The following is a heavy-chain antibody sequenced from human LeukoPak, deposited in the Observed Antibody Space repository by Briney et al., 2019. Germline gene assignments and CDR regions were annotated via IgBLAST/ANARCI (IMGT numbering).Heavy chain of an antibody. J-gene: IGHJ4*02. V-gene: IGHV1-46*03. D-gene: IGHD3-22*01. CDR1: GYTFTSYY. CDR2: INPSGGST. CDR3: ASTVAGGYSLYYFDY. Sequence: ASVKVSCKASGYTFTSYYMHWVRQAPGQGLEWMGIINPSGGSTSYAQKFQGRVTMTRDTSTSTVYMERSSLRSEDTAVYYCASTVAGGYSLYYFDYWGQGTLVTVSS.